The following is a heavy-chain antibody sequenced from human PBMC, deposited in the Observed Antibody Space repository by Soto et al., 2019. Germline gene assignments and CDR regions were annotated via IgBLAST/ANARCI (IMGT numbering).Heavy chain of an antibody. CDR1: GGSFSGYY. CDR3: ERGARRYCSSTSCYASRYYYYMDV. V-gene: IGHV4-34*01. CDR2: INHSGST. J-gene: IGHJ6*03. D-gene: IGHD2-2*01. Sequence: QVQLQQWGAGLLKPSETLSLTCAVYGGSFSGYYWSWIRQPPGKGLEWIGEINHSGSTNYNPSLKSRVTISVDTAKNQFSLKLSYVTAADTAVYYCERGARRYCSSTSCYASRYYYYMDVWSKGTTVTVSS.